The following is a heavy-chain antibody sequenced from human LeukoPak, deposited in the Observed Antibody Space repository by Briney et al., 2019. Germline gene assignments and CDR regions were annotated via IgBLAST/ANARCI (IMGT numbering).Heavy chain of an antibody. J-gene: IGHJ5*02. CDR1: GGSISSSTYY. Sequence: PSETLSLTCTVSGGSISSSTYYWVWIRQPPGKGLEWIGSINYSGNTYYNPSVKSRVTISVDTSKNQFSLKVSSVTAADTAVYYCARIARWFDPWGQGTLVTVSS. V-gene: IGHV4-39*07. CDR3: ARIARWFDP. CDR2: INYSGNT.